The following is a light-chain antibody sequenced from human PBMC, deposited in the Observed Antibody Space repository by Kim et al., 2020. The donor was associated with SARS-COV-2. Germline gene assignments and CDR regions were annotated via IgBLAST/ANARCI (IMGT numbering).Light chain of an antibody. J-gene: IGLJ1*01. CDR1: SNDVGGYNY. Sequence: QSALTQPPSASGSPGQSVTISCTGTSNDVGGYNYVSWYQQHPGKAPKLMIYEVSKRPSGVPDRFSGSKSGNTASLTVSGLQAEDEADYYCSSYAGSNLYVFGSGTKVTVL. CDR3: SSYAGSNLYV. V-gene: IGLV2-8*01. CDR2: EVS.